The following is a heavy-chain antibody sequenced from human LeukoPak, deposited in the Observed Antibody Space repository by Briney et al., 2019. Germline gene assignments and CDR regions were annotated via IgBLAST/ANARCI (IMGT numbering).Heavy chain of an antibody. J-gene: IGHJ4*02. CDR2: IYYSGST. CDR1: GGSISSSSYY. D-gene: IGHD6-19*01. V-gene: IGHV4-39*01. CDR3: ARHGSASGWYRSHFDY. Sequence: SETLSLTCTVSGGSISSSSYYWGWIRQPPGKGLEWIGSIYYSGSTYYSPSLKSRVTMSVDTSKNQFSLKLSSVTAADTAVYYCARHGSASGWYRSHFDYWGQGTLVTLSS.